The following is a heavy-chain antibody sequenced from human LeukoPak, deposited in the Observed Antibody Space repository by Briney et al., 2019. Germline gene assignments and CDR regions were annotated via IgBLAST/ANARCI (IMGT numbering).Heavy chain of an antibody. CDR2: IYYSGST. J-gene: IGHJ6*02. D-gene: IGHD3-10*01. CDR3: ARRSYGSASPLRMDV. Sequence: SETLSLTCTVSGGSISSYYWSWIRQPPGKGLEWIGYIYYSGSTNYNPSLKSRVTISVDTSKNQFSLKLNSVTAADTAVYYCARRSYGSASPLRMDVWGQGTTVTVSS. CDR1: GGSISSYY. V-gene: IGHV4-59*08.